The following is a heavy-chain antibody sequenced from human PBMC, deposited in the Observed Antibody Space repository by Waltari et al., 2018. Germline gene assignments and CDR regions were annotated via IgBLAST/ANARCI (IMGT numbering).Heavy chain of an antibody. Sequence: QVQLVQSGAEVKKPGASVKVSCKASGYTFTSYDINWVRQATGQGLEWMGWMNPNSGNTGYAQKFQGRVTITRNTSISTAYMELSSLRSEDTAVYYCARGQMGQQQSYWYFDLWGRGTLVTVSS. CDR2: MNPNSGNT. V-gene: IGHV1-8*03. D-gene: IGHD6-13*01. CDR1: GYTFTSYD. J-gene: IGHJ2*01. CDR3: ARGQMGQQQSYWYFDL.